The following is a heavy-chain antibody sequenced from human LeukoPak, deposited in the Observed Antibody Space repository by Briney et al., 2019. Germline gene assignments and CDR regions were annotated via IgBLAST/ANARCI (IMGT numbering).Heavy chain of an antibody. J-gene: IGHJ4*02. CDR3: ARGVYIAAAQYGY. CDR1: GGSISTYY. Sequence: SETLSLTCTVSGGSISTYYWNWIRQPPGKGLEWIGYIYYSGTTNYNPSLKSRVTISVDTSKNQFSLKLSSVTAADTAVYYCARGVYIAAAQYGYWGQGTLVTVSS. D-gene: IGHD6-13*01. CDR2: IYYSGTT. V-gene: IGHV4-59*01.